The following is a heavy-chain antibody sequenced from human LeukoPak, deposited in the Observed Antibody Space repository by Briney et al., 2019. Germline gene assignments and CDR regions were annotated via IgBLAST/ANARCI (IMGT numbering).Heavy chain of an antibody. D-gene: IGHD2-15*01. V-gene: IGHV4-59*12. CDR1: SGSFRTYY. J-gene: IGHJ6*03. Sequence: SETLSLTCTVSSGSFRTYYWSWIRQPPGKGLEWIGYIFYNEGTSYNPSLKSRVTISVDTSNNQLSLKLSSVTAADTAVYYCARGYCSGGSCYSYYYYNYMDVWGKGTTVTVSS. CDR2: IFYNEGT. CDR3: ARGYCSGGSCYSYYYYNYMDV.